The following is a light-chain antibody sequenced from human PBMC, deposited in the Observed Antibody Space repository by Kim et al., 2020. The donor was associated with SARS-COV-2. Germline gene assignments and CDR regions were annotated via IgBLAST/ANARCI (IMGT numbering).Light chain of an antibody. CDR1: ALPRQH. Sequence: SLGQTARITCSGDALPRQHAYWYQQKPGQAPVLVIYKDSERPSGTPERFSGSSSRTTVTLTISGVQAEDEADYYCQSADSSGTYVIFGGGTQLTVL. V-gene: IGLV3-25*03. CDR3: QSADSSGTYVI. J-gene: IGLJ2*01. CDR2: KDS.